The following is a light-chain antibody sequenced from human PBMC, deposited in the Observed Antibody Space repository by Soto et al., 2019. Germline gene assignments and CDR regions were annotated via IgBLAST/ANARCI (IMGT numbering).Light chain of an antibody. J-gene: IGKJ1*01. CDR2: AAS. Sequence: AIRMTQSPSSFSASTGDRVTITCRASQGISSYLAWYQQKPGKAPKLLIYAASTLQSRVPSRFSGSGSGTDFTLTISCLQSEDFATYYCQQYYSYPPTFGQGTKVEIK. CDR3: QQYYSYPPT. V-gene: IGKV1-8*01. CDR1: QGISSY.